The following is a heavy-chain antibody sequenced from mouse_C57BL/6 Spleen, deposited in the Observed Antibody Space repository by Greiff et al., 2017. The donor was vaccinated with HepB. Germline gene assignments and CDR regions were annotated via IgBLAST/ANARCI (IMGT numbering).Heavy chain of an antibody. D-gene: IGHD1-1*01. Sequence: VQLKESGPELVKPGASVKIPCKASGYTFTDYNMDWVKQSHGKSLEWIGDINPNNGGTIYNQKFKGKATLTVDKSSSTAYMELRSLTSEDAAVYYCARSDCCGSPPYAMDYWGQGTSVTVSS. J-gene: IGHJ4*01. V-gene: IGHV1-18*01. CDR3: ARSDCCGSPPYAMDY. CDR2: INPNNGGT. CDR1: GYTFTDYN.